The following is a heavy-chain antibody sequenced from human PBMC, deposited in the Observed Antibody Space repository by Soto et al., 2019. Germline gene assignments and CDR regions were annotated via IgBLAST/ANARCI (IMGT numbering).Heavy chain of an antibody. V-gene: IGHV1-69*01. CDR1: GGTFSSYA. CDR2: IIPIFGTA. CDR3: ARKGLGVIGDAFDI. D-gene: IGHD3-22*01. Sequence: QVQLVQSGAEVKKPGSSVKVSCKASGGTFSSYAISWVRQAPGQGLEWMGGIIPIFGTANYAQKFQGRGTSTADESTSTAYMELSSLRSEDTAVYYCARKGLGVIGDAFDIWGQGTMVTVSS. J-gene: IGHJ3*02.